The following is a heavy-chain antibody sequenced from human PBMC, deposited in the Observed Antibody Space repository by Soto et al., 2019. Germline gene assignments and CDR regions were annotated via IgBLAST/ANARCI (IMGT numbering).Heavy chain of an antibody. CDR2: MNPNSGNT. CDR3: ATAPRNWGFHY. Sequence: QVQLVQSGAEVKKPGASVKVSCKASGYTFTSYDFNWVRQATGQGPEWLGWMNPNSGNTGYSQKFQGRVTMTSDTSISTAYMELSSLRSEDTAVYYCATAPRNWGFHYWGQGPQVTVSS. CDR1: GYTFTSYD. D-gene: IGHD7-27*01. J-gene: IGHJ4*02. V-gene: IGHV1-8*01.